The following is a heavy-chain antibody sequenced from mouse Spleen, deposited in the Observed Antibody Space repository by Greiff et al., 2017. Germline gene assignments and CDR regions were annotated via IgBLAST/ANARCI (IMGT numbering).Heavy chain of an antibody. CDR2: IDPENGDT. D-gene: IGHD1-1*01. Sequence: EVQLQQSGAELVRPGASVKLSCTASGFNIKDDYMHWVKQRPEQGLEWIGWIDPENGDTEYASKFQGKATLTADTSSNTAYLQLSSLTSEDTAVYYCTKGPYYYGSSYAMDYWGQGTSVTVSS. J-gene: IGHJ4*01. CDR3: TKGPYYYGSSYAMDY. CDR1: GFNIKDDY. V-gene: IGHV14-4*01.